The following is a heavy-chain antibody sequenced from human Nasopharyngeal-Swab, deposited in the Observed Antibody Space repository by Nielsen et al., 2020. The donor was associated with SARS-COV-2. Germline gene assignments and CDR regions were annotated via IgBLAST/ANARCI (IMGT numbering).Heavy chain of an antibody. CDR3: AKEGGNGWFGEFTF. Sequence: GESLKISCAASGFTFSSYGMHWVRQAPGKGLEWMAVISYDGSNKYYADSVKGRFTISRDNSKNTLYLQMNSLRAEDTAVYYCAKEGGNGWFGEFTFWGQGTLVTVSS. J-gene: IGHJ4*02. V-gene: IGHV3-30*18. CDR2: ISYDGSNK. D-gene: IGHD3-10*01. CDR1: GFTFSSYG.